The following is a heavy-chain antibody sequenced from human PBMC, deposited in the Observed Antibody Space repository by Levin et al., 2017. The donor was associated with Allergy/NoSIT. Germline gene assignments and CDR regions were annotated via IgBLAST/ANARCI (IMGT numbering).Heavy chain of an antibody. D-gene: IGHD6-19*01. CDR2: INHSGST. J-gene: IGHJ4*02. Sequence: KASETLSLTCAVYGGSFSGYFWSWIRQPPGKGLEWIGEINHSGSTNYNPSLKSRVTISVDTSKNQFSLNLKYVTAADTAVYYCARSVAGNDYWGQGTLVTVSS. CDR1: GGSFSGYF. CDR3: ARSVAGNDY. V-gene: IGHV4-34*01.